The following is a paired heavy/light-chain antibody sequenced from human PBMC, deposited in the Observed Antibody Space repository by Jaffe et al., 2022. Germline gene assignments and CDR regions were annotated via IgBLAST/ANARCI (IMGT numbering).Light chain of an antibody. CDR3: GTWDSSLSAGNVV. V-gene: IGLV1-51*01. CDR1: SSNIGNNY. CDR2: DNN. Sequence: QSVLTQPPSVSAAPGQKVTISCSGSSSNIGNNYVSWYQQLPGTAPKLLIYDNNKRPSGIPDRFSGSKSGTSATLGITGLQTGDEADYYCGTWDSSLSAGNVVFGGGTKLTVL. J-gene: IGLJ2*01.
Heavy chain of an antibody. D-gene: IGHD3-10*01. V-gene: IGHV3-9*01. Sequence: EVQLVESGGGLVQPGRSLRLSCAASGFTFDDYAMHWVRQAPGKGLEWVSGISWNSGSIGYADSVKGRFTISRDNAKNSLYLQMNSLRAEDTALYYCAKDNRLWFRELFDAFDIWGQGTMVTVSS. CDR2: ISWNSGSI. CDR1: GFTFDDYA. J-gene: IGHJ3*02. CDR3: AKDNRLWFRELFDAFDI.